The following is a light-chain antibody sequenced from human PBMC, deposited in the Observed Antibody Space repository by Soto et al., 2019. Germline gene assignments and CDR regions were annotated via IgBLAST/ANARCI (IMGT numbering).Light chain of an antibody. CDR2: GAS. CDR1: QSVSSN. CDR3: QQYNNWPPCT. J-gene: IGKJ2*02. Sequence: EIVMTQSPATLSVSPGERATLSCRASQSVSSNLAWYQQKPGQAPRLLVYGASTRAAGIADRFSGSGAGTEFTLTISSLQSEDFAVYYCQQYNNWPPCTVGQGTKVDI. V-gene: IGKV3-15*01.